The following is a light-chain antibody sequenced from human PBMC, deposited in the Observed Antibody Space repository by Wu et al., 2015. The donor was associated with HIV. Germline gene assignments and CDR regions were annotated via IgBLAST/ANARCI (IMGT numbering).Light chain of an antibody. J-gene: IGKJ4*01. CDR3: QQYNSYPLT. CDR2: KAS. Sequence: DIQMTQSPSTLAASVGDRVTLTCRASQNINNWLARYQQKPGKAPNLMIYKASSLQNGVSSRFSGSGSGTEFTLTISSLQPDDFATYFCQQYNSYPLTFGGGTKVEIK. CDR1: QNINNW. V-gene: IGKV1-5*03.